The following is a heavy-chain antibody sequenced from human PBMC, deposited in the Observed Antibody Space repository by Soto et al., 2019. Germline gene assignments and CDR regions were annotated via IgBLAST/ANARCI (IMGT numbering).Heavy chain of an antibody. V-gene: IGHV1-18*01. CDR2: ISGYNGNT. CDR1: GYTFISYG. CDR3: ARLGDYYGSGSYLGYYYYYGMDV. D-gene: IGHD3-10*01. J-gene: IGHJ6*02. Sequence: QVQLVQSGAEVKKPGASVKVSCKASGYTFISYGISWVRQAPGQGLEWMGWISGYNGNTNYAPKFQGRVTMTTDTSTSAAYMELRSLRSDDTAVYYCARLGDYYGSGSYLGYYYYYGMDVWGQGTTYTVSS.